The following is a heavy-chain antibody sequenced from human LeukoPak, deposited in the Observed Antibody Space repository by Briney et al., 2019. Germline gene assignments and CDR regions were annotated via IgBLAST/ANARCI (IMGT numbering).Heavy chain of an antibody. CDR2: IRYDGSNK. CDR1: GFTFSSYG. Sequence: PGGSLRLSCAASGFTFSSYGMPWVRQAPAKGLEWVAFIRYDGSNKYYADSVKGRFTISRDNSKNTLYLQMNSLRAEDTAVYYCICLEWPILDYWGQGTLVTVSS. D-gene: IGHD3-3*01. J-gene: IGHJ4*02. CDR3: ICLEWPILDY. V-gene: IGHV3-30*02.